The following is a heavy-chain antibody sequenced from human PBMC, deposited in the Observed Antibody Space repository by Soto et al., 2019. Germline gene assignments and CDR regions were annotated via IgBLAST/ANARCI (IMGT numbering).Heavy chain of an antibody. J-gene: IGHJ6*02. CDR1: GFSFSAYA. CDR2: ISKSGPST. V-gene: IGHV3-23*01. D-gene: IGHD4-17*01. CDR3: VTDYQAGDYGDPNCAFSGMDV. Sequence: VHLLQSGGGLVQPGGSLRLSCAASGFSFSAYALSWVRQEPGKGLEWVSTISKSGPSTYYADSVRGRFAVSRDNSRNSLHLQMNSLSAADTALYYCVTDYQAGDYGDPNCAFSGMDVWGQGTTVTVSS.